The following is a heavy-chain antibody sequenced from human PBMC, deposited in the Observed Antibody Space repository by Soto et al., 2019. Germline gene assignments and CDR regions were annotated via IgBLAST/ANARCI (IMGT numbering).Heavy chain of an antibody. CDR1: GFTFSSYA. J-gene: IGHJ6*02. Sequence: QVQLVESGGGVVQPGRSLRLSCAASGFTFSSYAMHWVRQAPGKGLEWVAVISYDGSNKYYADSVKGRFTISRDNSKNTLYLQMNSLRAEDTAVYYCARDLVYCISTSCYGEDYYYYYGMDVWGQGTTVTVSS. V-gene: IGHV3-30-3*01. CDR2: ISYDGSNK. D-gene: IGHD2-2*01. CDR3: ARDLVYCISTSCYGEDYYYYYGMDV.